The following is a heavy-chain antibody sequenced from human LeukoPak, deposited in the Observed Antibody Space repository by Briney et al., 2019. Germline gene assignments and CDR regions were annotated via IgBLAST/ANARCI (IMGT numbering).Heavy chain of an antibody. CDR2: ISWDGGST. CDR3: AKDLGATIGNYYYGMDV. Sequence: GGPLRLPCAASGFTFDDYAMQWVRQTPGKGLEWVSLISWDGGSTYYADSMKGRFTISRDNSKMSLYLQMNSLRPEDTALYYCAKDLGATIGNYYYGMDVWGQGTTVTVSS. D-gene: IGHD5-12*01. CDR1: GFTFDDYA. V-gene: IGHV3-43D*03. J-gene: IGHJ6*02.